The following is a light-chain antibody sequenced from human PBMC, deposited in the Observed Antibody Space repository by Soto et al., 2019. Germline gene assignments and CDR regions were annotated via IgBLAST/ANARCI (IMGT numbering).Light chain of an antibody. Sequence: EIVMTQSPATLSVSPGERATLSCRASQSVSSNLAWYQQKPGQAPRLLIYGASTRATGIPARFSGSGSGTEFTLTISSLPSEDFAFYYGQQYNNWLMYTFGQGTKLEIK. J-gene: IGKJ2*01. CDR2: GAS. V-gene: IGKV3-15*01. CDR1: QSVSSN. CDR3: QQYNNWLMYT.